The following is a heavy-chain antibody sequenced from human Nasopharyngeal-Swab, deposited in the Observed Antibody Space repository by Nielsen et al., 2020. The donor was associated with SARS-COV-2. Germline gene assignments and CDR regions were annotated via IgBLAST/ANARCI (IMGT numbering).Heavy chain of an antibody. D-gene: IGHD6-13*01. V-gene: IGHV4-34*01. CDR3: ARRSSNILQGWFDP. J-gene: IGHJ5*02. Sequence: SETLSLTCAVYGGSFSGYYWSWIRQPPGKGLEWIGEINHSGSTNYNPSLKSRVTISVDTSKNQFSLKLSSVTAADMAVYYCARRSSNILQGWFDPWGQGTLVTVSS. CDR1: GGSFSGYY. CDR2: INHSGST.